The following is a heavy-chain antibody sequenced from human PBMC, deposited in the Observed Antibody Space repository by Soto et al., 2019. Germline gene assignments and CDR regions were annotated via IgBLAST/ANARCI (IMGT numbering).Heavy chain of an antibody. V-gene: IGHV4-59*08. Sequence: SETLSLTCTVSGGSISSYYWSWIRQPPGKGLEWIGYIYYSGSTNYNPSLKSRVTISVDTSKNQFSLKLSSVTAADTAVYYCARRRLTMVRGVIGAFDIWGQGTMVTVSS. D-gene: IGHD3-10*01. J-gene: IGHJ3*02. CDR2: IYYSGST. CDR1: GGSISSYY. CDR3: ARRRLTMVRGVIGAFDI.